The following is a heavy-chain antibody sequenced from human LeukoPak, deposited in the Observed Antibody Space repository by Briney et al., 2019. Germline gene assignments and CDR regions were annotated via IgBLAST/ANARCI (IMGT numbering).Heavy chain of an antibody. CDR3: ARDPKFGGGSTDY. Sequence: PGGSLRLSCAASGFTFSSYSMNWVRQAPGKGLEWVSSISSSSSYIYYADSVKGRFTTSRDNAKNSLYLQMNSLRAEDTAVYYCARDPKFGGGSTDYWGQGTLVTVSS. V-gene: IGHV3-21*01. CDR1: GFTFSSYS. CDR2: ISSSSSYI. D-gene: IGHD3-16*01. J-gene: IGHJ4*02.